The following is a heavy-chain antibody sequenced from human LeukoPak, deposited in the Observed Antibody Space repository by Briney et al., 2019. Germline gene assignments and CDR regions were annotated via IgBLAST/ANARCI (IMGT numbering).Heavy chain of an antibody. J-gene: IGHJ5*02. CDR3: ARAGGYCSGGSCYRGYSWFDP. CDR2: ILYNGSNK. Sequence: GRSLRLSCAVSGVTFSSSGMHWVRQAPGKGLEWVAVILYNGSNKYYADSVKGRFTISRDNSKNTLYLQMNSLRVEDTAVYYCARAGGYCSGGSCYRGYSWFDPWGQGTLVTVSS. CDR1: GVTFSSSG. D-gene: IGHD2-15*01. V-gene: IGHV3-33*08.